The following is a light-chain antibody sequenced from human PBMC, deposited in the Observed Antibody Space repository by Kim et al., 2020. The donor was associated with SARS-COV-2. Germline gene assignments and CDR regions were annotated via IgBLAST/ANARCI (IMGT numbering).Light chain of an antibody. CDR1: SSDVGVYNY. CDR2: DVS. J-gene: IGLJ2*01. CDR3: SSYTTTSTL. Sequence: PRQSISISCTGTSSDVGVYNYVSWYQQHPGKAPKLMIYDVSKRPSGVSNRFSGSKSGNTASLTISGLQAEDEADYYCSSYTTTSTLFGGGTQLTVL. V-gene: IGLV2-14*04.